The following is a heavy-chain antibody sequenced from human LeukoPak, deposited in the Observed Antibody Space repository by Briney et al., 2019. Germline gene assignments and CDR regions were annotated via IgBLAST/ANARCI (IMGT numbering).Heavy chain of an antibody. Sequence: GGSLRLSCAASGFTFSRYSMNWVRQAPGKGLEWVSYISSSNSIIYYADSVKGRFTISRDNAKNSLYLQMNSLRAEDTAVYYCARGPPNTVTTLQYFDYWGQGTLVTVSS. CDR1: GFTFSRYS. V-gene: IGHV3-48*01. CDR2: ISSSNSII. J-gene: IGHJ4*02. D-gene: IGHD4-17*01. CDR3: ARGPPNTVTTLQYFDY.